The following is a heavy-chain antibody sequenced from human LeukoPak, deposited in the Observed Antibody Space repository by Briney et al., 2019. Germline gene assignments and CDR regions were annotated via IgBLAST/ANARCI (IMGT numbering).Heavy chain of an antibody. V-gene: IGHV4-4*07. CDR1: GGTISSYY. Sequence: SETLSLTCTVSGGTISSYYWSWTRQPAGKGLEWIGSIYTSGSTNYNASLKSRVSMSVDTSKNQFSLKLSSVTAADTAVFYCARENSGSYREFDYWGQGTLVTVSS. D-gene: IGHD1-26*01. CDR3: ARENSGSYREFDY. J-gene: IGHJ4*02. CDR2: IYTSGST.